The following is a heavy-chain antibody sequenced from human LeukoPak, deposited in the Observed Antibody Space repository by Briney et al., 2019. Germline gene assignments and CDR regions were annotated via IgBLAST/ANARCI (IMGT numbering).Heavy chain of an antibody. CDR2: IKQDGSEK. D-gene: IGHD6-13*01. CDR1: GFTFVSYW. J-gene: IGHJ4*02. CDR3: ARPRDSGWSKTWDY. Sequence: PGGSLRLSRAGFGFTFVSYWMTWVRQAPGKGLEWVANIKQDGSEKYYVDSVEGRFTISRDNAQNSLYLQMNSLRAEDTAVYYCARPRDSGWSKTWDYWGQGTLVTVSS. V-gene: IGHV3-7*03.